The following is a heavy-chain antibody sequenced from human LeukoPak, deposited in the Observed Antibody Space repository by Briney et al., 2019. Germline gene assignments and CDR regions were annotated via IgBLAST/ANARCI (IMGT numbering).Heavy chain of an antibody. V-gene: IGHV4-34*01. CDR1: GGSFSGYY. Sequence: NPSETLSLTCAVYGGSFSGYYWSWIRQPPGKGLEWIGEINHSGSTNYNPSLKSRVTISVDTSKNQFSLKLSSVTAADTAVYYCARTGDYLSPVGLSEDCYFDYWGQGTLVTVSS. CDR2: INHSGST. J-gene: IGHJ4*02. D-gene: IGHD4-17*01. CDR3: ARTGDYLSPVGLSEDCYFDY.